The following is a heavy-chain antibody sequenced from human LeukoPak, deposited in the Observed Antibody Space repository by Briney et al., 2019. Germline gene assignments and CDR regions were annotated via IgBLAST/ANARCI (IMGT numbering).Heavy chain of an antibody. CDR1: GGSVSSSTYY. J-gene: IGHJ4*02. Sequence: SETLSLTCTVSGGSVSSSTYYWSWIRQPPGNGLEWLGYIYYSGSTNYNPSLKSRVTISVDTSKNQFSLKLSSVTAADTAVYYCARERGGSQYYFDYWGQGTLVTVSS. CDR2: IYYSGST. CDR3: ARERGGSQYYFDY. D-gene: IGHD2-15*01. V-gene: IGHV4-61*01.